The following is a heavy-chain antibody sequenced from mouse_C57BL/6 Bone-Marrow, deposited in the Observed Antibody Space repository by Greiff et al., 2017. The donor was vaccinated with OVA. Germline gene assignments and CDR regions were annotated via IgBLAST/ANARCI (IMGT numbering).Heavy chain of an antibody. CDR2: IDPENGDT. CDR1: GFNIKDDY. Sequence: EVKLVESGAELVRPGASVKLSCTASGFNIKDDYMHWVKQRPEQGLEWIGWIDPENGDTEYASKFQGKATITADTSSNTAYLQLSSLTSEDTAVYYCTTDGGDYWGQGTTLTVSS. V-gene: IGHV14-4*01. CDR3: TTDGGDY. J-gene: IGHJ2*01.